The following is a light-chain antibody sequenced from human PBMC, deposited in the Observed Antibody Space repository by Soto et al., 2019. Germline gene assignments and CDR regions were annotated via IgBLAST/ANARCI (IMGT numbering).Light chain of an antibody. Sequence: EIVMTQAPATLSVSPGDGATLSCRASQSVDSNLAWYQQKPGQAPRLLIFGPSTRATGVPGRFSGSGSGTEFTLTISSLQSEDFAVYYCQQYNNCPQTFGKGTKV. CDR2: GPS. CDR3: QQYNNCPQT. CDR1: QSVDSN. V-gene: IGKV3-15*01. J-gene: IGKJ1*01.